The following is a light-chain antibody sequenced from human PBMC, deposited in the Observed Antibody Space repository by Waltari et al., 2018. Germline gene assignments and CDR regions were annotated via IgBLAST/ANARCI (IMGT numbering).Light chain of an antibody. CDR3: CSYAGSRTYV. CDR2: EGS. J-gene: IGLJ1*01. CDR1: SSDVGSDNF. Sequence: QSALTQPASVSGSPGQSITISCTGTSSDVGSDNFVSWYQHHPGKAPKLMIFEGSRRPLGISNRFSVSKSGNTASRTISGLQAEDEADYYCCSYAGSRTYVFGAGTKVTVL. V-gene: IGLV2-23*01.